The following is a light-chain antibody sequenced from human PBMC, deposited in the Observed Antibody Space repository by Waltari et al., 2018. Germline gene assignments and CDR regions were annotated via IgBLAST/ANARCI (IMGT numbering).Light chain of an antibody. V-gene: IGLV2-14*03. CDR1: SSDSGDFNF. CDR3: SSYSRINTVL. J-gene: IGLJ2*01. Sequence: QSALTRPASVTGSPGQSITISCTGSSSDSGDFNFVSWYQQHPGKAPKLMIHDVTTRPSGVSNRFSGSKSGNTASLTISGLQAEDEADYYCSSYSRINTVLFGGGTKLTVL. CDR2: DVT.